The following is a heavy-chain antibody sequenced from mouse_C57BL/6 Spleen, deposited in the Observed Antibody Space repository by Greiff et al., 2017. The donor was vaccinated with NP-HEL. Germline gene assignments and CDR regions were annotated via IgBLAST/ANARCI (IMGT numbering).Heavy chain of an antibody. J-gene: IGHJ2*01. CDR3: AREDY. CDR2: ISDGGSYT. V-gene: IGHV5-4*01. CDR1: GFTFSSYA. Sequence: EVKLMESGGGLVKPGGSLKLSCAASGFTFSSYAMSWVRQTPEKRLEWVATISDGGSYTYYPDNVKGRFTISRDNAKNNLYLQMSHLKSEDTAMYYRAREDYWGQGTTLTVSS.